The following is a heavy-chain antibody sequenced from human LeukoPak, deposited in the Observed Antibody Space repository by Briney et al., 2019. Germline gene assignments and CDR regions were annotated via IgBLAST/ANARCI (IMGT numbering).Heavy chain of an antibody. CDR3: ARAWSGYYKYRWDY. CDR2: MLYSGST. Sequence: SETLSLTCSVSGGSISSTNYYWGWIRQPPGKGLEWIGSMLYSGSTYYNPSLKSRVTISVDTSKNQFSLKLSSVTAADTAVYYCARAWSGYYKYRWDYWGQGTLVTVSS. D-gene: IGHD3-3*01. J-gene: IGHJ4*02. CDR1: GGSISSTNYY. V-gene: IGHV4-39*07.